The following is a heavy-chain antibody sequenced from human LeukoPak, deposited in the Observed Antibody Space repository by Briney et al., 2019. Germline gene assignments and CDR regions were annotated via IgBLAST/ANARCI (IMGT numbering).Heavy chain of an antibody. D-gene: IGHD5-18*01. J-gene: IGHJ5*02. V-gene: IGHV3-33*01. CDR3: ARSYVDTAIRSWFDP. CDR1: GFTFSSYG. Sequence: PGGSLRLSCAASGFTFSSYGMHWVRQAPGKGLEWVAVIWYDGSNKYYADSVKGRFTISRDNSKNTLYLQMGSLRAEDMAVYYCARSYVDTAIRSWFDPWGQGTLVTVSS. CDR2: IWYDGSNK.